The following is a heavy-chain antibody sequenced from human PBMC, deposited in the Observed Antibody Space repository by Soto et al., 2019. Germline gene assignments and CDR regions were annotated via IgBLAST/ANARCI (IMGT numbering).Heavy chain of an antibody. D-gene: IGHD6-13*01. CDR1: GFTFSSYA. Sequence: GGSLRLSCAASGFTFSSYAMSWVRQAPGKGLEWVSAISGSGGSTYYADSVKGRFTISRDNPKNTLYLQMNSLRAEDTAVYYCAKDGTSSSWYGGWFDPWGQGTLVTVSS. V-gene: IGHV3-23*01. CDR3: AKDGTSSSWYGGWFDP. J-gene: IGHJ5*02. CDR2: ISGSGGST.